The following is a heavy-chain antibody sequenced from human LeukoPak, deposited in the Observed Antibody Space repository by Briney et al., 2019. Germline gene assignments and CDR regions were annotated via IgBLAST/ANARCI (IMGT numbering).Heavy chain of an antibody. D-gene: IGHD6-13*01. CDR1: GYTFTGYY. J-gene: IGHJ4*02. Sequence: ASVKVSCKASGYTFTGYYMHWVRQAPGQGLGWMGWINPNSGGTNYAQKFQGRVTMTRDTSISTAYMELSRLRSDDTAVYYCARATRYSSSWYAYWGQGTLVTVSS. CDR2: INPNSGGT. V-gene: IGHV1-2*02. CDR3: ARATRYSSSWYAY.